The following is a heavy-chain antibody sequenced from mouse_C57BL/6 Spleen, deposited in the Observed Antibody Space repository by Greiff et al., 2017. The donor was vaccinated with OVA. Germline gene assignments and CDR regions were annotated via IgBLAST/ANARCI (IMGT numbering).Heavy chain of an antibody. CDR1: GFTFSDYY. CDR2: INYDGSST. Sequence: EVMLVESEGGLVQPGSSMKLSCTASGFTFSDYYMAWVRQVPEKGLEWVANINYDGSSTYYLDSLKSRFIISRDNAKNILYLQMSSLKSEDTATYYCARVRYYGSLYFDYWGQGTTLTVSS. CDR3: ARVRYYGSLYFDY. V-gene: IGHV5-16*01. D-gene: IGHD1-1*01. J-gene: IGHJ2*01.